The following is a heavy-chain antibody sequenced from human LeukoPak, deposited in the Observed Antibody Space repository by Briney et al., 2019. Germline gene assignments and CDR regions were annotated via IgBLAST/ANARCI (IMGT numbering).Heavy chain of an antibody. J-gene: IGHJ4*02. D-gene: IGHD1/OR15-1a*01. V-gene: IGHV3-30*04. CDR3: ARDNNADY. Sequence: PGGSLRLSCAASGFTFSSYAMSWVRQAPGKGLEWVAVIPFDESNKYYTDSVKGRFTISRDNSNNTLYLQMNSLRADDTALYFCARDNNADYWGQGTLVTVSS. CDR1: GFTFSSYA. CDR2: IPFDESNK.